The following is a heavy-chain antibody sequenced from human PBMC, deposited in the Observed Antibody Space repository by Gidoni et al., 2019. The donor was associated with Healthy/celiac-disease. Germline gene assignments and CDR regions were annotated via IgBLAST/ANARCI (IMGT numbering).Heavy chain of an antibody. V-gene: IGHV4-4*02. D-gene: IGHD3-16*02. J-gene: IGHJ2*01. CDR1: GGSISSRNW. CDR3: ARGIMITFGGVIVGHNWYFDL. Sequence: QVQLQESGPGLVKPSGTLSLTCAVSGGSISSRNWWSWVRQPPGKGLEWIGEIYHSGSTNYNPSLKSRVTISVDKSKNQFSLKLSSVTAADTAVYYCARGIMITFGGVIVGHNWYFDLWGRGTLVTVSS. CDR2: IYHSGST.